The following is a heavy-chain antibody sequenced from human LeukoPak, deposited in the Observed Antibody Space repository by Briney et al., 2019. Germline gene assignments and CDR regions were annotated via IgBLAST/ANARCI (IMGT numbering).Heavy chain of an antibody. D-gene: IGHD6-13*01. Sequence: PGGSLRLSCAASGFTFSSYSMNWVRQAPGKGLEWVSYITSSGSTIYYADTVKGRFTISRDNAKNSLYLQMNSLGAEDTADYYCARWLRGIAEEDGMDVWGQGATVTVSS. CDR3: ARWLRGIAEEDGMDV. J-gene: IGHJ6*02. V-gene: IGHV3-48*04. CDR2: ITSSGSTI. CDR1: GFTFSSYS.